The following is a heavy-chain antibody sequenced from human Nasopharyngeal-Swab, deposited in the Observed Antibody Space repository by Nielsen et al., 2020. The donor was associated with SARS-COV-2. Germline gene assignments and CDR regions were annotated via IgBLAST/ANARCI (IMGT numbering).Heavy chain of an antibody. D-gene: IGHD1-26*01. CDR1: GGSFSGYY. J-gene: IGHJ4*02. CDR2: INHSRST. CDR3: ARGDGRTVWRSYSFDS. Sequence: SETLSLTCAVYGGSFSGYYWSWIRQPPGKGLEWIGDINHSRSTNYNPSLKSRVTISVDTSKNQFSLKLSSVTAADTAVYFCARGDGRTVWRSYSFDSWGQGTLVTVSS. V-gene: IGHV4-34*01.